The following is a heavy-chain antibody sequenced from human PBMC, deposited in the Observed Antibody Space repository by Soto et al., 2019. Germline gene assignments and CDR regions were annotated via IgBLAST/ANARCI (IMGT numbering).Heavy chain of an antibody. J-gene: IGHJ6*02. CDR1: GGTFSSYA. CDR2: IIPIFGTA. D-gene: IGHD1-7*01. CDR3: ARDRELPHGPIIYYYYYGMDV. V-gene: IGHV1-69*01. Sequence: VSCKASGGTFSSYAISWVRQAPGQGLEWMGGIIPIFGTANYAQKFQGRVTITADESTSIAYMELSSLRSEDTAVYYCARDRELPHGPIIYYYYYGMDVWGQGTTVTVSS.